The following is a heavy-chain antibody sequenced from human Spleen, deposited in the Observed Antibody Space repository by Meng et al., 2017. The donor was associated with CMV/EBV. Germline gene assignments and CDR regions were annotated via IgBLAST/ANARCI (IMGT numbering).Heavy chain of an antibody. CDR3: AKGCSSSTSCIDY. CDR1: GFTFSSYA. CDR2: ISGSSSST. J-gene: IGHJ4*02. Sequence: CVASGFTFSSYAMSWVRQAPGKGLEWVSIISGSSSSTYYADSVKGRFTISRDNSKNTLYLQMNSLRAEDTAVYYCAKGCSSSTSCIDYWGQGTLVTSPQ. D-gene: IGHD2-2*01. V-gene: IGHV3-23*01.